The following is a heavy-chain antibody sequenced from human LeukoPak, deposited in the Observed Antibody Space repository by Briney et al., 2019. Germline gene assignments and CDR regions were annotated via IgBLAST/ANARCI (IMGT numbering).Heavy chain of an antibody. CDR3: ARLGYSYGYWGYYGMDV. Sequence: GGSLRLSCAASGFTFSSYAMHWVRQAPGKGLEWVAVISYDGSNRYYADSVKGRFTISRDNSKNTLYLQMNSLRAEDTAVYYCARLGYSYGYWGYYGMDVWGQGTTVTVSS. CDR2: ISYDGSNR. D-gene: IGHD5-18*01. J-gene: IGHJ6*02. CDR1: GFTFSSYA. V-gene: IGHV3-30-3*01.